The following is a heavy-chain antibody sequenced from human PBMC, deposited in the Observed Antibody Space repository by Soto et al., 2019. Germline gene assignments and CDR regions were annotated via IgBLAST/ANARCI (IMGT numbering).Heavy chain of an antibody. CDR2: ISSNGGST. CDR1: GFTFSSYA. CDR3: VKDTDYRTYDSNWYIDY. Sequence: GGSLRLSCTASGFTFSSYAMHWVRQAPGKGLEFVSAISSNGGSTYYADSVQGRSTISTDKSKNTLYLQMRSLRAEDTAVYYCVKDTDYRTYDSNWYIDYWGQGTTVTVSS. J-gene: IGHJ4*01. D-gene: IGHD3-22*01. V-gene: IGHV3-64D*08.